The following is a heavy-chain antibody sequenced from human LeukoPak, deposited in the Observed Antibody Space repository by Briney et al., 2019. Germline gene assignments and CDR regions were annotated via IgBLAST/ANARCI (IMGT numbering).Heavy chain of an antibody. J-gene: IGHJ4*02. Sequence: ASVKVSCKASGYTFTGYYMHWVRQAPGQGLEWMRWINPNSGGTNYAQKLQGRVTMTTDTSTSTAYMELRSLRSDDTAVYYCAAAYYDILTGYYSLDYWGQGTLVTVSS. CDR1: GYTFTGYY. CDR2: INPNSGGT. CDR3: AAAYYDILTGYYSLDY. D-gene: IGHD3-9*01. V-gene: IGHV1-2*02.